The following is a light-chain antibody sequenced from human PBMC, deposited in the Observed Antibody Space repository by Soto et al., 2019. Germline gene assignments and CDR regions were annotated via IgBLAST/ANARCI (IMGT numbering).Light chain of an antibody. CDR3: EQDDGSVLT. Sequence: EIVLMQSPGTLSLSPGERATLSCRASEIVGGNYLTWSQQKPHQAPRLLIYCASTRATGIPDRFSGSGSGTDFTLTISRLEPEDFAVYYCEQDDGSVLTFGGGTKVEIK. J-gene: IGKJ4*01. CDR2: CAS. CDR1: EIVGGNY. V-gene: IGKV3-20*01.